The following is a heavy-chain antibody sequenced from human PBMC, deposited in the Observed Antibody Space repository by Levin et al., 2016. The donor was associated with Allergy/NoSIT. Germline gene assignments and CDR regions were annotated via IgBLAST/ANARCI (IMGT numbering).Heavy chain of an antibody. CDR2: IWYDGSNK. Sequence: WIRQPPGKGLEWVAVIWYDGSNKYYADSVKGRFTISRDNSKNTLYLQMNSLRAEDTAVYYCARIFRSGGSLDYWGQGTLVTVSS. J-gene: IGHJ4*02. V-gene: IGHV3-33*01. D-gene: IGHD2-15*01. CDR3: ARIFRSGGSLDY.